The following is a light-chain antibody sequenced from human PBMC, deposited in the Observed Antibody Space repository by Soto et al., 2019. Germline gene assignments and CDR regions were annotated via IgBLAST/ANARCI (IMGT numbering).Light chain of an antibody. V-gene: IGLV7-46*01. CDR1: TGPVTSGHY. CDR3: LLSYSGTRVL. CDR2: DTD. Sequence: QTVVTQEPSVTVSPGGTVTLTCGSTTGPVTSGHYPYWLQQKPGQAPTTLIYDTDNKNSWTPARFAGSILGGKAVLTLSGAQPEDEADYYCLLSYSGTRVLFGAGTKLTVL. J-gene: IGLJ2*01.